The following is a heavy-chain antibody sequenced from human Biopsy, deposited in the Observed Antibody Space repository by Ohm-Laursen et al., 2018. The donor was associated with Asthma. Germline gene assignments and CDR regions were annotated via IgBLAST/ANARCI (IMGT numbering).Heavy chain of an antibody. D-gene: IGHD3-9*01. CDR1: GYSFTDYH. J-gene: IGHJ3*02. Sequence: AASVKVSCKASGYSFTDYHLHWVRQAPGQGLEWMGRITPTSGGTTYAQKFQGRVTITRDTSASTAYMELSSLRSEDTAVYYCARTYYDVLTGQVKDAFAIWGQGTMVTVSS. CDR2: ITPTSGGT. V-gene: IGHV1-2*06. CDR3: ARTYYDVLTGQVKDAFAI.